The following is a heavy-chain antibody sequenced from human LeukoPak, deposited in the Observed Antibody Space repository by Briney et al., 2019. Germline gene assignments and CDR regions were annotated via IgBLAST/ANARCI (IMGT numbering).Heavy chain of an antibody. V-gene: IGHV4-61*02. CDR1: GGSISSGSYY. CDR3: ARGPQWLDGHDY. D-gene: IGHD6-19*01. CDR2: IYTSGST. J-gene: IGHJ4*02. Sequence: PSETLSLTCTVSGGSISSGSYYWSWIAPPAGKGLEWIGRIYTSGSTNYNPSLKSRVTISVDTSQNQFSLKLSSVTAADTAAYYCARGPQWLDGHDYWGQGTLVTVSS.